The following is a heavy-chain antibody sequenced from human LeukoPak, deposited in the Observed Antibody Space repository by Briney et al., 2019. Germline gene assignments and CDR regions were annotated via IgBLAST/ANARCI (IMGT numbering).Heavy chain of an antibody. CDR1: GGSISSGGYY. D-gene: IGHD2-15*01. CDR3: ARTQTGYCSGGSCYSERYFDY. J-gene: IGHJ4*02. V-gene: IGHV4-31*03. CDR2: IYYSGST. Sequence: PSETLSLTCTVSGGSISSGGYYWSWIRQHPGKGLEWIGYIYYSGSTYYNPSLESRVNISVDTSKNQFSLKLSSVTAADTAVYYCARTQTGYCSGGSCYSERYFDYWGQGTLVTVSS.